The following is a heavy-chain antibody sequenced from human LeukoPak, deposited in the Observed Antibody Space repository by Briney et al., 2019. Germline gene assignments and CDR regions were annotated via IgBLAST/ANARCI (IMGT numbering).Heavy chain of an antibody. Sequence: GGSLRLSCAASGFTFSNAWMSWVRQAPWKGLEWVGRIKSKTDGGTTDYAAPVKGRFTISRDDSKNTLYLQMNSLKTEDTAVYYCTTDSPTWGAFDIWGQGTMVTVSS. J-gene: IGHJ3*02. CDR1: GFTFSNAW. CDR3: TTDSPTWGAFDI. V-gene: IGHV3-15*01. D-gene: IGHD3-16*01. CDR2: IKSKTDGGTT.